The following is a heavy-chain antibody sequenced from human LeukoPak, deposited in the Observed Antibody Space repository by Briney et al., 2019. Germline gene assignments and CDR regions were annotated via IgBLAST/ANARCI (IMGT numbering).Heavy chain of an antibody. Sequence: PSETLSLTCTVSGGSISSYYWSWIRQPPGKGLEWIGYIYYSGSTNYNPSLKSRVTISVDTSKNQFSLKLSSVTAADTAVYYCARGGLRLYNTFDHWGQGTLVTVSS. V-gene: IGHV4-59*01. J-gene: IGHJ4*02. CDR1: GGSISSYY. CDR2: IYYSGST. D-gene: IGHD1-1*01. CDR3: ARGGLRLYNTFDH.